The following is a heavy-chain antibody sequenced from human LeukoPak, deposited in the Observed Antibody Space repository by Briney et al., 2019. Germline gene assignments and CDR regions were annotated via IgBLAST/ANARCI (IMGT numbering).Heavy chain of an antibody. CDR1: GFPFSSYG. Sequence: GGSLRLSCAASGFPFSSYGMHWVRQAPGKGLEWVAVTWYDGSYKWYADSVRGRFTISRDNFKSTLYLQMDSLRVEDTAVYYCARDRGSVGATAFGMDVWGQRTTVAVFS. D-gene: IGHD1-26*01. V-gene: IGHV3-33*01. CDR2: TWYDGSYK. CDR3: ARDRGSVGATAFGMDV. J-gene: IGHJ6*02.